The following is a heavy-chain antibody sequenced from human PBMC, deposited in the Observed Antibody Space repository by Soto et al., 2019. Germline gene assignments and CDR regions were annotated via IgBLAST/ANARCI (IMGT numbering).Heavy chain of an antibody. J-gene: IGHJ5*02. CDR2: IYYSGST. D-gene: IGHD3-16*01. Sequence: PSETLSLTFTVSGCSISSCGYYWSWILQHPGKGLEWIGYIYYSGSTNYNPSLKSRVTISVDTSKNQFSLELNSVTAADTAVYFGARQPWADYVCIFDPWGQGTLVTVSS. V-gene: IGHV4-61*08. CDR1: GCSISSCGYY. CDR3: ARQPWADYVCIFDP.